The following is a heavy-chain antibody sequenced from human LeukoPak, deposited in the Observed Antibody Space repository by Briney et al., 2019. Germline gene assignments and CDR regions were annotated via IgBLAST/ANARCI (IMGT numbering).Heavy chain of an antibody. V-gene: IGHV3-30-3*01. J-gene: IGHJ3*02. CDR2: ISYDGSNK. D-gene: IGHD6-13*01. CDR3: ARDPGLAAAAYGAFDI. CDR1: GFTFSSYA. Sequence: GGSQRLSCAASGFTFSSYAMHWVRQAPGKGLEWVAVISYDGSNKYYADSVKGRFTISRDSSKNTLYLQMNSLRAEDTAVYYCARDPGLAAAAYGAFDIWGQGTMVTVSS.